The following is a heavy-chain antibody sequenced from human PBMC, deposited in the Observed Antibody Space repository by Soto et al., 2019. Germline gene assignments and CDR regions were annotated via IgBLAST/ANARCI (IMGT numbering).Heavy chain of an antibody. Sequence: SETLSLTCTVSGGSISNSNYYWGWIRQPPGKGLEWIGSIYYSGSTYYNPSLKSRVTISVDTSKNQFSLNLRSVTTADTAVYYCARQIYDFVWGTYRPFYFDYWGQGTLVTVSS. V-gene: IGHV4-39*01. CDR2: IYYSGST. CDR1: GGSISNSNYY. J-gene: IGHJ4*02. CDR3: ARQIYDFVWGTYRPFYFDY. D-gene: IGHD3-16*02.